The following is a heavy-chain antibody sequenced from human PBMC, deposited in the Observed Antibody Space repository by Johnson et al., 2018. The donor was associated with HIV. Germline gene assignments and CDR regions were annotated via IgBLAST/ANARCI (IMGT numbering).Heavy chain of an antibody. CDR2: ISYDGSNK. CDR3: AKGSYYYGSGRYYNGKAFDI. Sequence: VQLVESGGGVVQPGGSLRLSCAASGFTFSSYGMSWVRQAPGKGLEWVAVISYDGSNKYSADSVKGRFTISRDNSKNTLYLQMNSLRAEDTAVYYCAKGSYYYGSGRYYNGKAFDIWGQGTMVTVSS. CDR1: GFTFSSYG. J-gene: IGHJ3*02. V-gene: IGHV3-30*18. D-gene: IGHD3-10*01.